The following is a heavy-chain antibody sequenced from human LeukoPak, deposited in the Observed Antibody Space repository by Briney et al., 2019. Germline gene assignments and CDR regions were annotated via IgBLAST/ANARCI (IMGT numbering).Heavy chain of an antibody. CDR1: GGSISSYY. D-gene: IGHD4-23*01. V-gene: IGHV4-59*12. J-gene: IGHJ4*02. CDR3: ARDRGYGGNPLDY. Sequence: SETLSLTCTVSGGSISSYYWSWIRQPPGKGLEWIGYIYYSGSTNYNPSLKSRVTMSVDTSKNQFSLKLSSVTAADTAVYYCARDRGYGGNPLDYWGQGTLVTVSS. CDR2: IYYSGST.